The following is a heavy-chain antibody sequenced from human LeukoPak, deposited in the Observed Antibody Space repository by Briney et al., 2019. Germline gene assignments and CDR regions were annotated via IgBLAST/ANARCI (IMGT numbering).Heavy chain of an antibody. CDR3: ARAQVTRLVAFDL. CDR2: IKSDGSGT. D-gene: IGHD2-21*02. CDR1: GFTFSNDW. Sequence: GGSLRLSCAASGFTFSNDWMHWVRQAPGKGLIWVSRIKSDGSGTNYADSVKGRFTISRDNAKKMLYLRMNSLGAEDTAVYYCARAQVTRLVAFDLWGQGTMVTVFS. J-gene: IGHJ3*01. V-gene: IGHV3-74*01.